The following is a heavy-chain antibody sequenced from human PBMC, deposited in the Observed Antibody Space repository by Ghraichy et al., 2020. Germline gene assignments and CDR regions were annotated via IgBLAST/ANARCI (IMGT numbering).Heavy chain of an antibody. Sequence: GESLNISCAASGFTFSSYSMNWVRQAPGKGLEWVSYISSSSSTIYYADSVKGRFTISRDNAKNSLYLQMNSLRAEDTAVYYCASEGVTHYYYYMDVWGKGTTVTVSS. CDR3: ASEGVTHYYYYMDV. D-gene: IGHD2-21*02. V-gene: IGHV3-48*01. J-gene: IGHJ6*03. CDR1: GFTFSSYS. CDR2: ISSSSSTI.